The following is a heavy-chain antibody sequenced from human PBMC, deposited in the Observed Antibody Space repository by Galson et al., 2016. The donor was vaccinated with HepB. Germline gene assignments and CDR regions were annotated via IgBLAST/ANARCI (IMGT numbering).Heavy chain of an antibody. Sequence: SLRLSCAASGFTFSSYAMSWVRQAPGKGLEWVLGISGSGGSTYYADSVKGRFTISRDNSKNTLYLQMNSLRAEDTAVYYCAKVAPDYDFWSGYTVHYYFDYWGQGTLVTVSS. CDR3: AKVAPDYDFWSGYTVHYYFDY. CDR1: GFTFSSYA. D-gene: IGHD3-3*01. V-gene: IGHV3-23*01. J-gene: IGHJ4*02. CDR2: ISGSGGST.